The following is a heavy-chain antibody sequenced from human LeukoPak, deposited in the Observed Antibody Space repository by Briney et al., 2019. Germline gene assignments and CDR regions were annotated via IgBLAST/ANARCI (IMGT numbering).Heavy chain of an antibody. D-gene: IGHD2-2*01. CDR3: ARRCSSTSCYVPYYYYMDV. CDR1: GGSFSGYY. V-gene: IGHV4-34*01. J-gene: IGHJ6*03. CDR2: INHSGST. Sequence: SETLSLTCAVSGGSFSGYYWSWIRQPPGKGLEWIGEINHSGSTNYNPSLKSRVTISVDTSKNQFSLKLSSVTAADTAVYYWARRCSSTSCYVPYYYYMDVWGKGTTVTVSS.